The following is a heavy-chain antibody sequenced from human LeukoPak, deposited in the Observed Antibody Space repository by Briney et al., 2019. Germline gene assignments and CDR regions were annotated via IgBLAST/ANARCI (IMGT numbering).Heavy chain of an antibody. CDR2: INPNGGGT. CDR3: ARGGRYSLYYFDY. V-gene: IGHV1-2*02. Sequence: ASVKVSCKASGYTFTGYYMHWVRQAPGQGLEWMGWINPNGGGTSYAQKFQGRVTMTRDTSISTSYMELSRLRSDETAVYYCARGGRYSLYYFDYWGQGTLVTVSS. CDR1: GYTFTGYY. D-gene: IGHD3-16*01. J-gene: IGHJ4*02.